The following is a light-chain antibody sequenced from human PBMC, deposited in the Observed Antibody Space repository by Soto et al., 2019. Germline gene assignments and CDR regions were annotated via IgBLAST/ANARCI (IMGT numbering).Light chain of an antibody. Sequence: QSALTKPASVSGSPGQSITISCTGTSSDVGGYNYVSWYQQHPGKAPKVMIYDVSKRPSGISNRFSGSKSGNTASLTISGLQVEDEGDYYCSSYTSGSTRVVFGGGTKLTVL. V-gene: IGLV2-14*03. J-gene: IGLJ2*01. CDR3: SSYTSGSTRVV. CDR1: SSDVGGYNY. CDR2: DVS.